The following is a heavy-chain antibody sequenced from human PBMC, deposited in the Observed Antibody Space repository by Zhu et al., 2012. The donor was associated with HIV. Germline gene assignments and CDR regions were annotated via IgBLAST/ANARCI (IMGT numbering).Heavy chain of an antibody. CDR2: VHYTGST. D-gene: IGHD2-15*01. CDR3: ARRGVPATGDWFDP. CDR1: GGSIRSSSYY. V-gene: IGHV4-39*07. Sequence: QVQLQESGPGLMKPSETLSLTCTVSGGSIRSSSYYWGWIRQPPGKGLEWIGSVHYTGSTYYNPSLKSRVTMSVDTSKNQFSLNLSSVSAADTAVYYCARRGVPATGDWFDPWGHGTLVTVSS. J-gene: IGHJ5*02.